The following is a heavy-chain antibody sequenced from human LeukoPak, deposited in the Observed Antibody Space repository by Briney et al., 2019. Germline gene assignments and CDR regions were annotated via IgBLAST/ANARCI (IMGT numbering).Heavy chain of an antibody. CDR1: GYTFTVYD. D-gene: IGHD2-15*01. V-gene: IGHV1-2*02. CDR3: ASGVVVAAYFDY. CDR2: INPNSGGT. J-gene: IGHJ4*02. Sequence: GASVKVSCKAPGYTFTVYDMHWVRQAPGQGLEWMGWINPNSGGTNYAQKFQGRVTVIRDTSISTAYMELSRLRSDDTAVYYCASGVVVAAYFDYWGQGTLVTVSS.